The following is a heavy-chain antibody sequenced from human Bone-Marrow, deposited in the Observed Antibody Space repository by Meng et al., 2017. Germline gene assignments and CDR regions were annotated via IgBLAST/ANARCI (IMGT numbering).Heavy chain of an antibody. CDR2: IKSKTDGGTT. D-gene: IGHD1-26*01. CDR1: GFTFSNAW. CDR3: TTDTVGATGSPYYYGMDV. Sequence: LSLTCAASGFTFSNAWMSWVRQAPGKGLEWVGRIKSKTDGGTTDYAAPVKGRFTISRDDSKNTLYLQMNSLKTEDTAVYYCTTDTVGATGSPYYYGMDVWGQGTTVTVSS. V-gene: IGHV3-15*01. J-gene: IGHJ6*02.